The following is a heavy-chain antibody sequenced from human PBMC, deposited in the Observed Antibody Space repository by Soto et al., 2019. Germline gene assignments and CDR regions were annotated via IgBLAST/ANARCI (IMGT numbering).Heavy chain of an antibody. CDR3: ARDQGYYDDSSGYSFWGAFDI. Sequence: SLRLSCAASGFTFSSYWMSWVRQAPGKGLEWVANIKQDGSEKYYVDSVKGRFTISRDNAKNSLYLQMNSLRAEDTAVYYCARDQGYYDDSSGYSFWGAFDIWGQGTMVTVSS. D-gene: IGHD3-22*01. CDR1: GFTFSSYW. J-gene: IGHJ3*02. V-gene: IGHV3-7*01. CDR2: IKQDGSEK.